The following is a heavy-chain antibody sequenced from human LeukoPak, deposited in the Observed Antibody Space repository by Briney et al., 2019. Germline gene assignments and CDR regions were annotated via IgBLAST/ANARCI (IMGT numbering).Heavy chain of an antibody. Sequence: GESLKISCKGSGYSFTTYWISWVRQMPGKGLECMGRIDPSDSYTNYSPSFQGHVTISADKSISTAYLQWSSLKASDTAMYYCASSSKGSTWYRFDYWGQGTLVTVSS. CDR3: ASSSKGSTWYRFDY. V-gene: IGHV5-10-1*01. CDR1: GYSFTTYW. CDR2: IDPSDSYT. D-gene: IGHD6-13*01. J-gene: IGHJ4*02.